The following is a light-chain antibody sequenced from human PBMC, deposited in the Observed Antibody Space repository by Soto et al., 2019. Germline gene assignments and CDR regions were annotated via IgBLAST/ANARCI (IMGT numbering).Light chain of an antibody. J-gene: IGKJ1*01. V-gene: IGKV1-39*01. CDR3: QQTYSTPRT. CDR2: AAI. CDR1: QSISTY. Sequence: DIQMTQSPSSLSASVGDRVTITCRASQSISTYLNWYQQKPGKAPRLLIYAAISLQSGVPLRFSGSGSGTDFTLTISSLQPEDFVTYYCQQTYSTPRTFGQGTKVDIK.